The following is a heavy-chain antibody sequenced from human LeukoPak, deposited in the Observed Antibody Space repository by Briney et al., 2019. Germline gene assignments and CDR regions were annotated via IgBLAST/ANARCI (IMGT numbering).Heavy chain of an antibody. Sequence: SETLSLTCAVYRGSFSGYSWSWIRQPPGKGVEWIGEINHSGSTPYNPSLKSQVTISVDTSKNQFSLKLSSVTAADTAVYYCARGNIVLMVYAMDWFDPWGLGTLVTVSS. J-gene: IGHJ5*02. D-gene: IGHD2-8*01. V-gene: IGHV4-34*01. CDR1: RGSFSGYS. CDR2: INHSGST. CDR3: ARGNIVLMVYAMDWFDP.